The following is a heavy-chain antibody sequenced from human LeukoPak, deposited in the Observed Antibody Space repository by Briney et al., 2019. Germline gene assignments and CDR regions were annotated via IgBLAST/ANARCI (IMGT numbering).Heavy chain of an antibody. D-gene: IGHD2-21*02. J-gene: IGHJ3*02. CDR2: ISSSSSYI. Sequence: PGGSLRLSCAASGFTFSSYSMNWVRQAPGKGLEGVSSISSSSSYIYYADSVKGRFTISRDNAKNSLYLQMNSLRAEDTAVYYCARTYCGGDCPPGDDAFDIWGQGTMVTVSS. CDR3: ARTYCGGDCPPGDDAFDI. CDR1: GFTFSSYS. V-gene: IGHV3-21*01.